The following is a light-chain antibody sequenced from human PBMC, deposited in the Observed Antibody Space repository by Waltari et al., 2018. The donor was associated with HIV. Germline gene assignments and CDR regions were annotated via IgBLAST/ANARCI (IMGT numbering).Light chain of an antibody. CDR2: GAS. CDR3: QQYGTSPYT. V-gene: IGKV3-20*01. CDR1: QSVSNSH. Sequence: EIVLTQSPGTLSLSPGERATLSCRASQSVSNSHLAWYQQTPGLPPRLLIYGASSRAPGTPDRFGGSGSGTDFTLTISRLEPEDFAVYYCQQYGTSPYTFGQGTKLEIK. J-gene: IGKJ2*01.